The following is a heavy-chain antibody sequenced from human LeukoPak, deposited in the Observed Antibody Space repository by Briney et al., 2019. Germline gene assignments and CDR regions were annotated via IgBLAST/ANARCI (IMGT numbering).Heavy chain of an antibody. Sequence: ASVKVSCKASGYTFTSYAMNWVRQAPGQGLEWMGWINTNTGNPTYAQGFTGRCVFSLDTSVSTAYLQISSLKAEDTAVYSCARVAEYSSGWYDPFDYWGQGTLVTVSS. CDR1: GYTFTSYA. J-gene: IGHJ4*02. CDR3: ARVAEYSSGWYDPFDY. V-gene: IGHV7-4-1*02. D-gene: IGHD6-19*01. CDR2: INTNTGNP.